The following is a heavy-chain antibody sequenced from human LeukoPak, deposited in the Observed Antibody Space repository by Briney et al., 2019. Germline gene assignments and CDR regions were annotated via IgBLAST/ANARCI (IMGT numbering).Heavy chain of an antibody. CDR2: IIPIFGTA. V-gene: IGHV1-69*05. D-gene: IGHD2-2*02. CDR3: ARVKVPAAIDYYYYMDV. J-gene: IGHJ6*03. Sequence: GASVKVSCKASGGTFSSYAISWVRQAPGQGLEWMGGIIPIFGTANYAQKFQGRVTITTDESTSTAYMELSSLRSEDTAVYYCARVKVPAAIDYYYYMDVWGKGTTLTVSS. CDR1: GGTFSSYA.